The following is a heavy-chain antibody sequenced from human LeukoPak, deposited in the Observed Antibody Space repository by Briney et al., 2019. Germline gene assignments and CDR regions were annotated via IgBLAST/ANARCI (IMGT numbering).Heavy chain of an antibody. V-gene: IGHV4-39*07. J-gene: IGHJ5*02. D-gene: IGHD2-8*01. CDR2: INHSGST. CDR1: GGSISSSSYY. Sequence: SETLSLTCIVSGGSISSSSYYWGWIRQPPGKGLEWIGEINHSGSTNYNPSLKSRVTISVDTSKNQFSLKLSSVTAADTAVYYCARRCTRRLYNWFDPWGQGTLVTVSS. CDR3: ARRCTRRLYNWFDP.